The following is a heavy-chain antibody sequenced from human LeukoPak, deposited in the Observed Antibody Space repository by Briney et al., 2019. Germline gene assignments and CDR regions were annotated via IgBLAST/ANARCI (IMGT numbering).Heavy chain of an antibody. CDR1: GFTFSSYA. Sequence: GRSLRLSCAASGFTFSSYAMHWVRQAPGKGLEWVAVISYDGSNKYYADSVKGRFTIFRDNSKNTLYLQMNSLRAEDTAVYYCARDLGNGYNYYYYYGMDVWGQGTTVTVSS. CDR2: ISYDGSNK. J-gene: IGHJ6*02. D-gene: IGHD5-24*01. V-gene: IGHV3-30*04. CDR3: ARDLGNGYNYYYYYGMDV.